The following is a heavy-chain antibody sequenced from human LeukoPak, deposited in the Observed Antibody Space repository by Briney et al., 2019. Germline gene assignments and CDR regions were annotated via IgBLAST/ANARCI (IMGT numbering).Heavy chain of an antibody. Sequence: SETLSLTCTVSGGSISSSNWWSWVRQPPGKGLEWIGEIYHSGSTNYNPSLKSRVTISVDKSKNQFSLKLSSVTAADTAVYYCAKTSLGSSGRFDYWGQGTLVTVSS. D-gene: IGHD6-19*01. V-gene: IGHV4-4*02. CDR3: AKTSLGSSGRFDY. J-gene: IGHJ4*02. CDR1: GGSISSSNW. CDR2: IYHSGST.